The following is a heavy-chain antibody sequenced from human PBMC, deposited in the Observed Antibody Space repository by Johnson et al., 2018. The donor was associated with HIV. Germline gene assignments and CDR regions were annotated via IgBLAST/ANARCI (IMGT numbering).Heavy chain of an antibody. CDR3: ARDQGDIVVVVAAELWSFDI. V-gene: IGHV3-7*01. CDR2: IKQDGSQK. D-gene: IGHD2-15*01. Sequence: VQLVESGGGLVQPGGSLRLSCTVSGLTFSTYWMTWVRQAPGKGLEWVANIKQDGSQKYYVDSVKGRFTISRDNAKNSLYLQMNSLRAEDTAVYYCARDQGDIVVVVAAELWSFDIWGQGTMVTVSS. J-gene: IGHJ3*02. CDR1: GLTFSTYW.